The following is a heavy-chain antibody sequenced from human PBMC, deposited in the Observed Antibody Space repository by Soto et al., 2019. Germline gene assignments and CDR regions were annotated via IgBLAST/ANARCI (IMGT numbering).Heavy chain of an antibody. CDR2: INSDGTIT. V-gene: IGHV3-74*01. Sequence: EVQLVESGGGLVQPGGSLRLSCAASGFTFSNSWMHWVRQAPGKGPVWVSRINSDGTITNYADSVKGRFTISRDSAKNTLYLQMNSLSAEDTAVYYCTNWNYVDYCGQGTLVTVSS. D-gene: IGHD1-1*01. CDR3: TNWNYVDY. CDR1: GFTFSNSW. J-gene: IGHJ4*02.